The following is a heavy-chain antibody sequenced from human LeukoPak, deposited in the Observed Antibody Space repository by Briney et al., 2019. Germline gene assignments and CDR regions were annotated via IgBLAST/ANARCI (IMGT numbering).Heavy chain of an antibody. CDR2: IYYSGST. V-gene: IGHV4-59*12. Sequence: SETLSLTCTVSGGSISNYYWSWIRQPPGKGLEWIGYIYYSGSTNYNPSLKSRVTISVDKSKNQFSLKLSSVTAADTAVYYCARSSSWQTRADYWGQGTLVTVSS. D-gene: IGHD6-13*01. CDR1: GGSISNYY. J-gene: IGHJ4*02. CDR3: ARSSSWQTRADY.